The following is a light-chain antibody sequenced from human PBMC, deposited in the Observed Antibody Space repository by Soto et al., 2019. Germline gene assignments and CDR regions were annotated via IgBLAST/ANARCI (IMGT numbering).Light chain of an antibody. Sequence: DIQLTQSPSSLSASVGDRVTITCQASQAISNHLNWYQQKPGKAPNLLIYDASDLETGVPSRFSGGGSGKFFSITINILQPEDIATYYCQKHDGVPLFGPGTKVEIK. V-gene: IGKV1-33*01. CDR2: DAS. CDR3: QKHDGVPL. CDR1: QAISNH. J-gene: IGKJ3*01.